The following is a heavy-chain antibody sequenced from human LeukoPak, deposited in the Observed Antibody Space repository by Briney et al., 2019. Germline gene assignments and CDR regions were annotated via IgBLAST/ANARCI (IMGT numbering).Heavy chain of an antibody. CDR1: GGSVSSGSYY. J-gene: IGHJ4*02. CDR3: ASGGSSRYYFDY. Sequence: SETLSLTCTVSGGSVSSGSYYWSWIRQPPGKGLEWIGYIYYSGSTNYNPSLKGRVTISVDTSKNQFSLKLSSVTAADTAVYYCASGGSSRYYFDYWGQGTLVTVSS. CDR2: IYYSGST. V-gene: IGHV4-61*01. D-gene: IGHD6-13*01.